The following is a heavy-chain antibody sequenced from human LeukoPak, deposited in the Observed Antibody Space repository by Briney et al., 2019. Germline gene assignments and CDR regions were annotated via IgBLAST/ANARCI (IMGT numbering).Heavy chain of an antibody. CDR1: GFTLSTYE. CDR2: ISGSGNSI. J-gene: IGHJ6*02. Sequence: GGSLRLSCAASGFTLSTYEMSWVRQAPGKGLEWVSYISGSGNSIHHADSVNGRFTISRHNAKNSLYLQMNSLRADDTAVYYCARDALDYYYYGMDVGGQGTTVTVSS. V-gene: IGHV3-48*03. CDR3: ARDALDYYYYGMDV.